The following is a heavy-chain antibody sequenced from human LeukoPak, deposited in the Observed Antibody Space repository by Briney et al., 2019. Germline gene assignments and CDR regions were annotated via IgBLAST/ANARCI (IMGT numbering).Heavy chain of an antibody. V-gene: IGHV5-51*01. Sequence: GESLKTSCKGSGYTFTNYWIGWVRQMPGKGLEWMGIISPGDANTIYSPSFQGQVTISADQSINTAYLLWSSLKASDTGMYYCAREIRGSFDIWGQGTMVTVSS. CDR1: GYTFTNYW. D-gene: IGHD5-24*01. CDR2: ISPGDANT. J-gene: IGHJ3*02. CDR3: AREIRGSFDI.